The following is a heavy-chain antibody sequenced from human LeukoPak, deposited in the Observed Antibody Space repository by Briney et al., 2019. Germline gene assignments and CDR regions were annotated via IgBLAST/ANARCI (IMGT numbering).Heavy chain of an antibody. CDR2: IYHSGST. V-gene: IGHV4-30-2*01. Sequence: PSETLSLTCAVSGGSISSGGYSWSWIRQPPGKGLEWIGYIYHSGSTYYNPSLKSRVTISVDRSKNQFSLKLSSVTAADTAVYYCARGTVTTWGGFVPWGQGTLVTVSS. J-gene: IGHJ5*02. CDR1: GGSISSGGYS. D-gene: IGHD4-11*01. CDR3: ARGTVTTWGGFVP.